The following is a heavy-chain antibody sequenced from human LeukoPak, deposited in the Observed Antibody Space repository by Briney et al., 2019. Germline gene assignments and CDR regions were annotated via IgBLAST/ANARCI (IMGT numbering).Heavy chain of an antibody. CDR1: GFTFSSYS. Sequence: GGSLRLSCAASGFTFSSYSMNWVRQAPGKGLEWVSSISSSSSYIYYADSVKGRFTISRDNAKNSLYLQMNSLRAEDTAVYYCAKDRLVATVERAGYDMDVWGQGTTVTVSS. D-gene: IGHD5-12*01. CDR2: ISSSSSYI. J-gene: IGHJ6*02. CDR3: AKDRLVATVERAGYDMDV. V-gene: IGHV3-21*04.